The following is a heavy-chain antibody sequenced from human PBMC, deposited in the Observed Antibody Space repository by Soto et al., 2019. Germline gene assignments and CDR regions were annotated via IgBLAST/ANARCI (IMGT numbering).Heavy chain of an antibody. Sequence: PGGSLRLSCAASGFSFSISPMHWVRQAPGKGPEWVALISYDGTNKFYADSVKCRFTISRDNSKSTLYLQVDSLRPEDAAVYYCERDPKTSGGQHWAFKYSVSWGQGALVTVSS. CDR2: ISYDGTNK. J-gene: IGHJ5*02. V-gene: IGHV3-30-3*01. D-gene: IGHD2-15*01. CDR3: ERDPKTSGGQHWAFKYSVS. CDR1: GFSFSISP.